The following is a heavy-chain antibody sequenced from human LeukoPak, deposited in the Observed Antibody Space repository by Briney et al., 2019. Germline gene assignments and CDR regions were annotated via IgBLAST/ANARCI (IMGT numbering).Heavy chain of an antibody. CDR1: GGSISSYY. V-gene: IGHV4-59*01. Sequence: SETLSLTCTVSGGSISSYYWSWIRQPPGKGLEWIGYIYYSGSTNYNPSLKSRVTISVDASKNQFSLKLTSVTAADTAVYYCARGVYSDWFPHWGQGTLVTVSS. D-gene: IGHD1-26*01. CDR2: IYYSGST. J-gene: IGHJ5*02. CDR3: ARGVYSDWFPH.